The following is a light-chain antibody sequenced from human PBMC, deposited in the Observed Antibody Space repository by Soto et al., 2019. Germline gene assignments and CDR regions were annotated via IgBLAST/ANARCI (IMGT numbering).Light chain of an antibody. CDR1: SSDVGGYNY. CDR2: DVS. V-gene: IGLV2-11*01. J-gene: IGLJ1*01. CDR3: SSFAGTNSFV. Sequence: QSALTQPRSVSGSPGQSVTISCTGTSSDVGGYNYVSWYQQHPGKAPKLMIYDVSKRPSGVPDRIFGSKSYTTASLTVSGLQAEDEADYYCSSFAGTNSFVFGTGTKLTVL.